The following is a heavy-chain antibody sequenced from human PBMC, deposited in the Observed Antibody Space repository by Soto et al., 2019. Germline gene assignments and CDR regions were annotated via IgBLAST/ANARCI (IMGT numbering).Heavy chain of an antibody. CDR2: IYSGGAT. CDR3: AKLGPYGSESYSFRYNWIDP. CDR1: GFSVSSSH. Sequence: EVQLVDSGGGLIQPGGSLRLSCAASGFSVSSSHMIWVRQAPGQGLEWVSVIYSGGATYYAVSVKGRFTISRDRSKNTVYLQMDGLRTEDTAVYHCAKLGPYGSESYSFRYNWIDPWGQGTLVTVSS. D-gene: IGHD3-10*01. J-gene: IGHJ5*02. V-gene: IGHV3-53*01.